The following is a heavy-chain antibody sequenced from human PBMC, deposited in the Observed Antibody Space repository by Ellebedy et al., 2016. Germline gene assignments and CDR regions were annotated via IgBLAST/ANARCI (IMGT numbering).Heavy chain of an antibody. Sequence: GESLKISCAASGFTFSNAWMSWVRQAPGKGLEWVGRIKSKTDGGTTDYAAPVKGRFTISRDDSKNTLYLQMNSLKTEDTAVYYCTTDDSYNYDSSGYSDAFDIWGQGTMVTVSS. CDR3: TTDDSYNYDSSGYSDAFDI. D-gene: IGHD3-22*01. CDR2: IKSKTDGGTT. V-gene: IGHV3-15*01. J-gene: IGHJ3*02. CDR1: GFTFSNAW.